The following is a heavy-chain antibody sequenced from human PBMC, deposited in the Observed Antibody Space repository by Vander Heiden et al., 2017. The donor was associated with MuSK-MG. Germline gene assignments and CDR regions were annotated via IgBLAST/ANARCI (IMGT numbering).Heavy chain of an antibody. CDR1: GYSISSGYY. CDR3: ARVPGV. Sequence: QVQLQESGSGLATPSETLSLTCTVSGYSISSGYYWGWIRQPPGKGLEWIGNIYHTGNTYYNPSLKSRVTMSVDTSKNQFSLKLSSVTAADTAVYYCARVPGVWGKGTTVTVSS. V-gene: IGHV4-38-2*02. CDR2: IYHTGNT. J-gene: IGHJ6*04.